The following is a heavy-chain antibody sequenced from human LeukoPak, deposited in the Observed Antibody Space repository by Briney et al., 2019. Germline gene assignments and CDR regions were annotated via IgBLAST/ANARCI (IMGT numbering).Heavy chain of an antibody. CDR3: ARGYYDFWSGYSYYFDY. J-gene: IGHJ4*02. Sequence: SETLSLTCTVSGGSISSYYWSWIRQPPGKGLEWIGYIYYSGSTNYNPSLKSRVTISVDTSKNQFSLKLSSVTAADTAVYYCARGYYDFWSGYSYYFDYWVQGTLVTVSS. D-gene: IGHD3-3*01. CDR2: IYYSGST. V-gene: IGHV4-59*01. CDR1: GGSISSYY.